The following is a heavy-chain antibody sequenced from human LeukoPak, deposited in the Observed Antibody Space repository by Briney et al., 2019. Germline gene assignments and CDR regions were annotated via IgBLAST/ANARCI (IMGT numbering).Heavy chain of an antibody. J-gene: IGHJ5*02. Sequence: GGSLRLSCAASGFTFSSYSMNWVRQAPGKGLEWVSSIRTSSRHIYYADSVKGRFTISRDDAKNSLFLQMNSLRAEDTAMYYCARGFSTYYYDSSGYSYDWFDPWGQGIQVIVSS. CDR1: GFTFSSYS. V-gene: IGHV3-21*01. CDR2: IRTSSRHI. D-gene: IGHD3-22*01. CDR3: ARGFSTYYYDSSGYSYDWFDP.